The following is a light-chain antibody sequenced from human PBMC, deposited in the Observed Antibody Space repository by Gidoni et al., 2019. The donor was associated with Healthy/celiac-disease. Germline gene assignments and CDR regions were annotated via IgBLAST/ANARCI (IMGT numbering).Light chain of an antibody. CDR2: AAS. CDR3: QQYYSYLT. Sequence: AIRMTQSPSSFSASTGDRVTITCRASQGISSYLAWYQQKPGKAPKLLIYAASTLQSGVPSRFSGSGSGTDFTLTISCLQSEDFATYYCQQYYSYLTFGGXTKVEIK. J-gene: IGKJ4*01. CDR1: QGISSY. V-gene: IGKV1-8*01.